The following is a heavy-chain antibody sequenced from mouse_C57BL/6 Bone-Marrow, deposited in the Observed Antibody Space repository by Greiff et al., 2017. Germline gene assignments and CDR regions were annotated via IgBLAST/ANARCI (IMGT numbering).Heavy chain of an antibody. J-gene: IGHJ4*01. Sequence: QVQLQQSGAELARPGASVKLSCKASGYTFTSYGISWVKQRTGQGLEWIGEIYPRSGNTYYNEKFKGKATLTADKSSSTAYMELRSLTSEDSAVYFCAISGYYYGSSYYAMDYWGQGTSVTVSS. D-gene: IGHD1-1*01. CDR2: IYPRSGNT. V-gene: IGHV1-81*01. CDR3: AISGYYYGSSYYAMDY. CDR1: GYTFTSYG.